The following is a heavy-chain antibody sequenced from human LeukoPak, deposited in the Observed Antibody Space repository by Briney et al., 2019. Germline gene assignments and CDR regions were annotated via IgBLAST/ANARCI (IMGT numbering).Heavy chain of an antibody. CDR3: ARGLGIISCCESLNWFDP. J-gene: IGHJ5*02. CDR1: GYTFTSYG. D-gene: IGHD3-16*01. Sequence: ASVKVSCKASGYTFTSYGISWVRQAPGQGLEWMGWVSTHNGYTKYAQKFQGRVTMTTDTSTSTAYTELGSLRSDDTAVYYCARGLGIISCCESLNWFDPWGQGTLVTVSS. V-gene: IGHV1-18*01. CDR2: VSTHNGYT.